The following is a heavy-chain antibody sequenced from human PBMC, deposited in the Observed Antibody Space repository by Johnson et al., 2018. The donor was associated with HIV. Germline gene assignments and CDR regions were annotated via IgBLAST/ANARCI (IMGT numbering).Heavy chain of an antibody. Sequence: QVQLVESGGGVVQPGGSLRLSCAASGFTFSSYGMHWVRQAPGKGLEWVAFIRYDGSNKYYADSVKGRFTISRDNSKNTLFLQMNSLRPEDTAVFYCVRGREGVDNSGGSFDVWGQGTMVIVSS. J-gene: IGHJ3*01. CDR2: IRYDGSNK. CDR3: VRGREGVDNSGGSFDV. V-gene: IGHV3-30*02. D-gene: IGHD1-1*01. CDR1: GFTFSSYG.